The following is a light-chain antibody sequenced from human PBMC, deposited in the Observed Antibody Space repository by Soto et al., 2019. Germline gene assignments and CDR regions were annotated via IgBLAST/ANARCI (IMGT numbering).Light chain of an antibody. CDR1: SSNIGSGT. CDR3: ASWDDSLNGLYV. J-gene: IGLJ1*01. CDR2: NNN. Sequence: QSVLTQPPSASVTPGQRVTISCSGSSSNIGSGTVNWYQQLPGTAPKLLIYNNNQWPSGVPDRFSDSKSGTSASLAISGLQSEDEADYYCASWDDSLNGLYVFGTGPKVTVL. V-gene: IGLV1-44*01.